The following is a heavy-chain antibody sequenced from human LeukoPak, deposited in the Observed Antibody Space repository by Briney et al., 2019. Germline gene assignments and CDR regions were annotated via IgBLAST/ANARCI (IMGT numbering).Heavy chain of an antibody. CDR2: IYYSGST. Sequence: SETLSLTCTVSGGSIISSSYYWGWIRQPPGKGLEWIGSIYYSGSTYYNPSLKSRVTISVDTSKNQFSLKLSSVTAADTAVYYCAEGSGCSTTSCYRGYYYYMDVWGKGTTVTVSS. CDR1: GGSIISSSYY. J-gene: IGHJ6*03. CDR3: AEGSGCSTTSCYRGYYYYMDV. D-gene: IGHD2-2*01. V-gene: IGHV4-39*01.